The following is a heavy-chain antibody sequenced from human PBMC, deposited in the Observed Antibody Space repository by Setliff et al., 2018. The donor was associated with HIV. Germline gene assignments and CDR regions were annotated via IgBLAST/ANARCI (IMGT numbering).Heavy chain of an antibody. D-gene: IGHD2-15*01. Sequence: LSLTCSVSGGSIRSHWSWIRQPPGKGLEWVGYIHYGGSTKYNSSLKRRVTMSIDTSKNQFSLKLSSATAADSAIYYCARVDRVESAFDIWGQGAMVTVSS. V-gene: IGHV4-59*11. CDR3: ARVDRVESAFDI. J-gene: IGHJ3*02. CDR1: GGSIRSH. CDR2: IHYGGST.